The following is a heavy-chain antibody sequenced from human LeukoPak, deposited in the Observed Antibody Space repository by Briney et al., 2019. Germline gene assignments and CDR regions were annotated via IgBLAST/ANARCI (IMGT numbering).Heavy chain of an antibody. CDR3: ARGGDRRGFDY. Sequence: PSETLSLTCIVSGGSISRGGYYWSWIRQHPGKGLEWIGYIYDSGTTYYNPSLKSRVSISVDTSKNQFSLKLSSVTAADTAVYYCARGGDRRGFDYWGQGTLVTVSS. J-gene: IGHJ4*02. CDR2: IYDSGTT. CDR1: GGSISRGGYY. D-gene: IGHD1-14*01. V-gene: IGHV4-31*03.